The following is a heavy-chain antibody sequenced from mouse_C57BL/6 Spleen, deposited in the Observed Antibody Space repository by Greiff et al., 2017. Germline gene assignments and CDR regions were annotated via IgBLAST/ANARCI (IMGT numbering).Heavy chain of an antibody. CDR1: GYAFSSSW. CDR3: AREFDYAMAY. J-gene: IGHJ4*01. Sequence: VQLQESGPELVKPGASVKISCKASGYAFSSSWMNWVKQRPGKGLEWIGRIYPGDGDTNYNGKFKGKATLTADKSSSTAYMQLSSLTSEDSAVYFCAREFDYAMAYWGQGTSVTVSS. V-gene: IGHV1-82*01. CDR2: IYPGDGDT.